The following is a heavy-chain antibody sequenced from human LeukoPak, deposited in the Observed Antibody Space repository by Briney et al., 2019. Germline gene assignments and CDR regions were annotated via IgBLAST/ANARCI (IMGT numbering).Heavy chain of an antibody. J-gene: IGHJ3*02. CDR1: GGSISSYY. D-gene: IGHD3-9*01. V-gene: IGHV4-59*12. Sequence: SETLSLTCTVSGGSISSYYWSWIRQPPGKGLEWIREIYHSGSTNYNPSLKSRVTISVDKSKNQFSLKLSSVTAADSAVYYCARDPGTGYFHQTSTYNPGAFDIWGQGTTVIVSS. CDR3: ARDPGTGYFHQTSTYNPGAFDI. CDR2: IYHSGST.